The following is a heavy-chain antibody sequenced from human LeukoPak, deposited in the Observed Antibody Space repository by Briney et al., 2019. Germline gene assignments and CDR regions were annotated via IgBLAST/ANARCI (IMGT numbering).Heavy chain of an antibody. CDR1: GFTFSSYG. CDR3: AKGDSSWYDFFDY. V-gene: IGHV3-23*01. CDR2: ISGSGGST. J-gene: IGHJ4*02. Sequence: GGSLRLSCAASGFTFSSYGMHWVRQAPGKGLEWVSGISGSGGSTYYADSVKGRFSISRDNSQNTLYLQMNSLRAEDTAVYYCAKGDSSWYDFFDYWGQGTLVTVSS. D-gene: IGHD6-13*01.